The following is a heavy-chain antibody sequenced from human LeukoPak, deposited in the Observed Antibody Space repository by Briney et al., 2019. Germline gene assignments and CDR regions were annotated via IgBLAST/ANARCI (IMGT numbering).Heavy chain of an antibody. CDR3: ASHGSGSTLYYYYMDV. CDR1: GFTFSIAW. V-gene: IGHV3-53*01. CDR2: IYSGGST. J-gene: IGHJ6*03. D-gene: IGHD3-10*01. Sequence: PGGSLRLSCAASGFTFSIAWMSWVRQAPGKGLEWVSVIYSGGSTYCADSVKGRFTISRDNSKNTLYLQMNSLRAEDTAVYYCASHGSGSTLYYYYMDVWGKGTTVTVSS.